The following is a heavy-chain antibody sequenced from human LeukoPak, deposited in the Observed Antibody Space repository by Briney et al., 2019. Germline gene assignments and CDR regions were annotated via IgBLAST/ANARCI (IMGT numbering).Heavy chain of an antibody. J-gene: IGHJ6*03. CDR3: ASSLEYCSGGGCYYYYYMDV. V-gene: IGHV4-34*01. CDR1: GGSFSGYY. CDR2: INHSGST. Sequence: SETLSLTCAVHGGSFSGYYWSWIRQPPGKGLEWIGEINHSGSTNYNPSLKSRVTISVDTSKNQFSLKLSSVTAADTAVYYCASSLEYCSGGGCYYYYYMDVWGKGTTVTVSS. D-gene: IGHD2-15*01.